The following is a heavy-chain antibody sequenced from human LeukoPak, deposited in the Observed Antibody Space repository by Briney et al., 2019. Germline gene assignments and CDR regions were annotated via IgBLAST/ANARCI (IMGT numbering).Heavy chain of an antibody. CDR2: IYHSGST. CDR1: GYSISSGYY. Sequence: PSETLSLTCTVSGYSISSGYYWGWIRQPPGKGLELIGSIYHSGSTYYNPSLKRRVNISVDTSKNQFSLKLSSVTVGDTAVYYCARLDRGREDQRGWGKGTLVTVSS. CDR3: ARLDRGREDQRG. V-gene: IGHV4-38-2*02. J-gene: IGHJ4*02. D-gene: IGHD1-26*01.